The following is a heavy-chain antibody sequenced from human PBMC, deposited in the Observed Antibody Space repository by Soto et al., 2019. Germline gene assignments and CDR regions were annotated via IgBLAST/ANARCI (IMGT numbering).Heavy chain of an antibody. CDR1: GFTFSDYY. J-gene: IGHJ4*02. Sequence: PGGSLRLSCAASGFTFSDYYMSWIRQAPGKGLEWVSSIGGSGHAKFYADSVEGRFTISRGNAENSLSLQLSSLRAEDTAIYYCARMFSRYDPLYYFDSWGQGTLVTVSS. CDR2: IGGSGHAK. V-gene: IGHV3-11*01. CDR3: ARMFSRYDPLYYFDS. D-gene: IGHD3-3*01.